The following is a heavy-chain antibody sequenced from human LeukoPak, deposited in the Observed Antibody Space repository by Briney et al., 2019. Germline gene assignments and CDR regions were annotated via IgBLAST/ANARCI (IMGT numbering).Heavy chain of an antibody. CDR2: IYYSGST. CDR3: ARAPFVDTYYYNSGSYFLNWFDP. J-gene: IGHJ5*02. D-gene: IGHD3-10*01. CDR1: GGSISSGDHY. Sequence: SQTLSLTCTVSGGSISSGDHYWSWIRQPPGKGLEWIGYIYYSGSTYYNPSLKSRVTISVDTSKNQFSLKLSSVTAADTAVYYCARAPFVDTYYYNSGSYFLNWFDPWGQETLVTVSS. V-gene: IGHV4-30-4*01.